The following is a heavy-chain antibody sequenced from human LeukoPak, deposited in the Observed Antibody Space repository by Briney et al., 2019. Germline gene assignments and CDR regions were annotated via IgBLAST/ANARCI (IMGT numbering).Heavy chain of an antibody. D-gene: IGHD4-23*01. CDR3: ARDIRLGYGGNSPSYYYYYYMDV. CDR2: IYYSGST. CDR1: GGSISSYY. Sequence: SETLSLTCTVSGGSISSYYWSWIRQPPGKGLEWIGYIYYSGSTNYNPSLKSRVTISVDTSKNQFSLKLSSVTAADTAVYYCARDIRLGYGGNSPSYYYYYYMDVWDKGTTVTISS. J-gene: IGHJ6*03. V-gene: IGHV4-59*01.